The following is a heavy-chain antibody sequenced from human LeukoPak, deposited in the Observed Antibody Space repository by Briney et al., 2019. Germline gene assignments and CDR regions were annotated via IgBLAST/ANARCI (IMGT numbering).Heavy chain of an antibody. Sequence: GGSLRLSCAASGFTFSSYAMSWVRQAPGKGLEWVSAISGSGGSTYYADSVKGRFTISRDNSKNTLYLQMNSLRAEDTAVYYCAKALIVVVPAASGYFDYWGQGTLVTVSS. CDR2: ISGSGGST. D-gene: IGHD2-2*01. CDR3: AKALIVVVPAASGYFDY. J-gene: IGHJ4*02. V-gene: IGHV3-23*01. CDR1: GFTFSSYA.